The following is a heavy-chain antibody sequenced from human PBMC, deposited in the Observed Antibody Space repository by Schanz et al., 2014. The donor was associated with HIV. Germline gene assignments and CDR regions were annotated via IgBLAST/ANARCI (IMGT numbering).Heavy chain of an antibody. CDR3: VRGAYDSTRLQPFDAFDL. CDR2: ITWNSITI. J-gene: IGHJ3*01. Sequence: EVQLVESGGGLVQPGGSLRLSCAASGFTFSSYWMHWVRQAPGKGLEWVSGITWNSITIDYADSVKGRFTISRDTSKNTVYLQMNSLRGNDTAVYYCVRGAYDSTRLQPFDAFDLWSQGTMVFVSS. V-gene: IGHV3-74*01. D-gene: IGHD1-26*01. CDR1: GFTFSSYW.